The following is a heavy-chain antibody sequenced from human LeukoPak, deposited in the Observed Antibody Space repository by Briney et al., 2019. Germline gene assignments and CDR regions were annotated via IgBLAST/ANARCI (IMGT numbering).Heavy chain of an antibody. CDR3: AKDESSGSYSSFDY. CDR1: GLSFSDHW. D-gene: IGHD3-10*01. CDR2: IKQDGSVK. J-gene: IGHJ4*02. V-gene: IGHV3-7*01. Sequence: GGSLRLSCAASGLSFSDHWMTRVRHPPGKGLEWVATIKQDGSVKYYLDSVKGRFTISRDNAKNSLYLQMNSLGAEDTAVYYCAKDESSGSYSSFDYWGQGTLVTVSS.